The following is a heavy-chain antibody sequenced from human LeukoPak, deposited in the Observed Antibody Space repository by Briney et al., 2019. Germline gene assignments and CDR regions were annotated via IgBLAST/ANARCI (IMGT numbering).Heavy chain of an antibody. CDR2: IYYSGVT. V-gene: IGHV4-59*01. D-gene: IGHD3-16*02. J-gene: IGHJ4*02. CDR3: ARGEPSYDFVGGSYRFRLDY. CDR1: GGSIGDYY. Sequence: SETLSPTCTVSGGSIGDYYWTWIRQPPGKGLEYIGFIYYSGVTNYRPSLQSRVTISLDTSKNQFFLKLTSVTPADTAVYYCARGEPSYDFVGGSYRFRLDYWGQGSLVTVSS.